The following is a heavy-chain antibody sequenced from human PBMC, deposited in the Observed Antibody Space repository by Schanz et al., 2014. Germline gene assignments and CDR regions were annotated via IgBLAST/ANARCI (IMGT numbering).Heavy chain of an antibody. D-gene: IGHD6-19*01. CDR3: AKLSSSGRLAGYFDY. CDR1: EFTFSSYG. J-gene: IGHJ4*02. CDR2: IWYDENNK. Sequence: VQLVESGGGLVKPGGSLRLSCEASEFTFSSYGMHWVRQAPGKGLEWVAVIWYDENNKYYADSVKGRFTMSRDNSKNTLYLQMSSLRAEDTAIYYCAKLSSSGRLAGYFDYWGQGALVTVSS. V-gene: IGHV3-33*08.